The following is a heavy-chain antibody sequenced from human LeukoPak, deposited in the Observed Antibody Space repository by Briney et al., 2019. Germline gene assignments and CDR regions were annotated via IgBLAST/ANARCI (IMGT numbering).Heavy chain of an antibody. CDR3: ARASSGYYWDFDY. D-gene: IGHD3-22*01. J-gene: IGHJ4*02. Sequence: SETLSLTCTVSGGSISSGGYYWSWIRQHPGQGLEWIGYIYYSGSTYYNPSLKSRVTISVDTSKNQFSLKVTSVTAADTAVYYCARASSGYYWDFDYWGQGALVTVSS. V-gene: IGHV4-31*03. CDR1: GGSISSGGYY. CDR2: IYYSGST.